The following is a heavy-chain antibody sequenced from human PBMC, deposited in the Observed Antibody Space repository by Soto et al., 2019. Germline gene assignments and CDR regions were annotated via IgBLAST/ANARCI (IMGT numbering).Heavy chain of an antibody. CDR1: GSTFSSYE. Sequence: LRLSCVASGSTFSSYEMNWVRQAPGKGLEWVSYISEGGGTIHYADSVKGRYTISRDNAKNSLYLQMNSLRAEDTATYYCARNKGEYEVYWGQGTLVTVSS. CDR3: ARNKGEYEVY. V-gene: IGHV3-48*03. J-gene: IGHJ4*02. CDR2: ISEGGGTI. D-gene: IGHD4-17*01.